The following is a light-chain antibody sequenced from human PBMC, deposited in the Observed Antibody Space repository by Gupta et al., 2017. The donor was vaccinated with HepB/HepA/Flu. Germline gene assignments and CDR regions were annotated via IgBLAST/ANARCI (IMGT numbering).Light chain of an antibody. V-gene: IGKV1-39*01. Sequence: DIQMTQSPASLSASVGDRVTITCRASQSISNYLNWYQQKPGKAPKLLIHVAFTLQSGVPSRFSGSGSGTDFTLTITSLQPEDFAIYYCQQTDSTPLTFGGGTKLVIK. CDR2: VAF. CDR3: QQTDSTPLT. CDR1: QSISNY. J-gene: IGKJ4*01.